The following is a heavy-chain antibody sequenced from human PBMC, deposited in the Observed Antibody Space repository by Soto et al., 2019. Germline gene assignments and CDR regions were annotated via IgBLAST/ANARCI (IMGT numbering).Heavy chain of an antibody. CDR3: STDGVETMIVVDTPGI. CDR1: GFTFSNAW. D-gene: IGHD3-22*01. V-gene: IGHV3-15*07. Sequence: GGSLRLSCAASGFTFSNAWMNWVRQAPGKGLEWVGRIKSKTDGGTTDYAAPVKGRFTISRDDSKNTLYLQMNSLKTEDTAVYYCSTDGVETMIVVDTPGIWGQGTMVTVSS. J-gene: IGHJ3*02. CDR2: IKSKTDGGTT.